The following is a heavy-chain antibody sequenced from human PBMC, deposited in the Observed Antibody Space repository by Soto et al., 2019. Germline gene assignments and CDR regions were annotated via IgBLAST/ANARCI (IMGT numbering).Heavy chain of an antibody. CDR2: ISGYNGNT. CDR3: TRDSTYIVGGPRADY. D-gene: IGHD1-26*01. Sequence: QVQLVQSGAEVKKPGASVKVSCKASGYTFTSYGISWVRQAPGQGLEWMGWISGYNGNTKYSQNLQGRVTMTTDTSTSTAYMELRSLTSDDTAVYYCTRDSTYIVGGPRADYWGQGTLVTVSS. V-gene: IGHV1-18*01. J-gene: IGHJ4*02. CDR1: GYTFTSYG.